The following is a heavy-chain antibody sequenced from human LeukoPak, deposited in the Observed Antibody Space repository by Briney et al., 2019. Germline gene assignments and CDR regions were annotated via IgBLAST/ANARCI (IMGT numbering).Heavy chain of an antibody. CDR1: GGTFSSYA. CDR2: IIPIFGTA. V-gene: IGHV1-69*13. D-gene: IGHD6-13*01. CDR3: ARDTGGSSWSSAGYDY. J-gene: IGHJ4*02. Sequence: SVKVSCKASGGTFSSYAISWVRQAPGQGLEWMGGIIPIFGTANYAQKFQGRVTITADESTSTAYMELSSLRSEDTAVYYCARDTGGSSWSSAGYDYWGQGTLVTVSS.